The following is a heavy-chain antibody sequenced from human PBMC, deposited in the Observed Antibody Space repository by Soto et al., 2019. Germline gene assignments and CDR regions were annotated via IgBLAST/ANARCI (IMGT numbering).Heavy chain of an antibody. CDR1: GYTFTSYG. J-gene: IGHJ4*02. D-gene: IGHD2-2*01. Sequence: ASVKVSCKASGYTFTSYGISWVRQAPGQGLEWMGWISAYNGNTNYAQKLQGRVTMTTDTSTSTAYMELRSLRSDDTAVYYCARDLSYCSSTTCTVTSLVRFDYWGQGTLVTVSS. CDR3: ARDLSYCSSTTCTVTSLVRFDY. CDR2: ISAYNGNT. V-gene: IGHV1-18*01.